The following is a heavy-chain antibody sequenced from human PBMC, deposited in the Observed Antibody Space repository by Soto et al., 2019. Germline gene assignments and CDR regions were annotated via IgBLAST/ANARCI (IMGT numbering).Heavy chain of an antibody. Sequence: QVQLVESGGGVVQPGRSLRLSCAASGFTFSSYGMHWVRQAPGKGLEWVAVIWYDGSNKYYADSVKGRFTISRDNSKNTLYLQMNSMRAEDTAVYYCARDLSPLDGDYGVSDPLAPATTGYGMDVWGQGTTVTVSS. D-gene: IGHD4-17*01. J-gene: IGHJ6*02. CDR1: GFTFSSYG. CDR2: IWYDGSNK. V-gene: IGHV3-33*01. CDR3: ARDLSPLDGDYGVSDPLAPATTGYGMDV.